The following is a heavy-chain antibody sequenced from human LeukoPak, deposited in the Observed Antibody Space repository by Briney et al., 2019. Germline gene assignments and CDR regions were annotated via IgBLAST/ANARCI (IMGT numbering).Heavy chain of an antibody. V-gene: IGHV4-59*01. CDR3: ARGAGNYYFYGMDV. CDR1: GGSMRTYC. Sequence: SETLSLTCTVSGGSMRTYCWSWIRQPPGKGLEWVGCIYYTGGTNYNPSLKSRITISVDTSKNQFSLKLSSVTAADTAVYYCARGAGNYYFYGMDVWGQGTTVTVSS. J-gene: IGHJ6*02. CDR2: IYYTGGT.